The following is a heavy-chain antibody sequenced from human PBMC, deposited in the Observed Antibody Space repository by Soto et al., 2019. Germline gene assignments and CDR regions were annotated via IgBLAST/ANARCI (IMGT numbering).Heavy chain of an antibody. V-gene: IGHV5-10-1*01. Sequence: PGESLKISCXGSGYSFTSYWISWVRQMPGKGLEWMGRIDPSDSYTNYSPSFQGHVTISADKSISTAYLQWSSLKASDTAMYYCARHLEYSSSSCADYYYYGMDVWGQGTTVTVS. J-gene: IGHJ6*02. CDR1: GYSFTSYW. CDR2: IDPSDSYT. D-gene: IGHD6-6*01. CDR3: ARHLEYSSSSCADYYYYGMDV.